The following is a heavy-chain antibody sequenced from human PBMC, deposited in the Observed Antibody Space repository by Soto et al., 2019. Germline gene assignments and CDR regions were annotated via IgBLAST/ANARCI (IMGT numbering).Heavy chain of an antibody. D-gene: IGHD3-3*01. J-gene: IGHJ4*02. CDR1: GFTCSSYW. CDR3: ARDKYYDFWIGYSNYYFDY. Sequence: GGSLRPSFAASGFTCSSYWMSWVRQAPGKGLAWVADIKQDGTEKYYVDSVKGRFTISRDNAKNSLCLQMNSLRAEDTAVYYCARDKYYDFWIGYSNYYFDYWGQGALVTVSS. CDR2: IKQDGTEK. V-gene: IGHV3-7*03.